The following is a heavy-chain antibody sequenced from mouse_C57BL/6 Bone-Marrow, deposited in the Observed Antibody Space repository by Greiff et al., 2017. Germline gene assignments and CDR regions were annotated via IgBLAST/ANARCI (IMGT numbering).Heavy chain of an antibody. Sequence: QVQLKQSGAELVKPGASVKISCKASGYAFSSYWMNWVKQSPGKGLEWIGQIYPGDGDTNYKGKFKGKATLTADKSSSTAYMQLSSLTSEDSAVYFGARSYGYDGFAYWGQGTLVTVSA. V-gene: IGHV1-80*01. CDR1: GYAFSSYW. J-gene: IGHJ3*01. CDR3: ARSYGYDGFAY. CDR2: IYPGDGDT. D-gene: IGHD2-2*01.